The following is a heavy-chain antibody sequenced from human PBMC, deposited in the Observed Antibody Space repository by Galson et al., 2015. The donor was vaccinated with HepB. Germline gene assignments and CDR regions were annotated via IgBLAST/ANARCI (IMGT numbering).Heavy chain of an antibody. D-gene: IGHD2-21*02. CDR3: ARELRNWFDP. J-gene: IGHJ5*02. CDR2: TYYTSKWYS. CDR1: GDSVSRNDAA. V-gene: IGHV6-1*01. Sequence: CAISGDSVSRNDAAWNWIRQSPSRGLEWLGRTYYTSKWYSDYAVSVKSRVTINPDTSKNQFSLQLNSVTPEDTAVYYCARELRNWFDPWGQGTLVTVSS.